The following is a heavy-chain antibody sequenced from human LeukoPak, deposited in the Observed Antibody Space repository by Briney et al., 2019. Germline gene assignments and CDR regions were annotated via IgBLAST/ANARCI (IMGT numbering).Heavy chain of an antibody. CDR3: ASGEAAAGTSDY. V-gene: IGHV4-61*01. CDR2: IYYSGST. Sequence: TSETLSLTCTVSGGSVSSGSYYWSWIRQPPGKGLEWIGYIYYSGSTNYNPSLKGRVTISVDTSKNQFSLKLSSVTAADTAVYYCASGEAAAGTSDYWGQGTLVTVSS. J-gene: IGHJ4*02. CDR1: GGSVSSGSYY. D-gene: IGHD6-13*01.